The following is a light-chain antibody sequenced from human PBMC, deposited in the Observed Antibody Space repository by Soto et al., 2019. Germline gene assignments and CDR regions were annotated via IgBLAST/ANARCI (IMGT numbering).Light chain of an antibody. V-gene: IGKV3D-20*02. Sequence: EIVLTQSPRTLSLSPGERATLSCRASQSVSSSYLAWYQHKPGQAPRLLIYGASSRATGIPDRFSGSGSGTDFTLTISSLEPEDFAVYYCQQRSNRLLTFGGGTKVEIK. J-gene: IGKJ4*01. CDR2: GAS. CDR3: QQRSNRLLT. CDR1: QSVSSSY.